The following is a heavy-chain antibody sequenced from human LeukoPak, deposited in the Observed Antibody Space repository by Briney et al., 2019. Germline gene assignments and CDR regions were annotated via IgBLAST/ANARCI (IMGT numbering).Heavy chain of an antibody. CDR3: ARAGDVGVVDY. J-gene: IGHJ4*02. CDR1: GFTFSSYG. D-gene: IGHD1-26*01. Sequence: GGSLRLSCAASGFTFSSYGMHWVRQAPGKGLEWVANIDEGGSEKYHVDSVKGRFTISRDNAKNSLYLQMNSLRGDDTAVYYCARAGDVGVVDYWGQGTLVTVSS. V-gene: IGHV3-7*01. CDR2: IDEGGSEK.